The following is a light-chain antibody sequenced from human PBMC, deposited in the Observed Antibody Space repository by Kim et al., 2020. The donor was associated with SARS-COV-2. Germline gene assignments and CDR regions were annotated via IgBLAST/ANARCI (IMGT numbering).Light chain of an antibody. CDR2: HIS. CDR1: QSVSSD. J-gene: IGKJ4*01. Sequence: EIVMTQSPATLSVSPGERATLSCRASQSVSSDLAWYQQKPGQAPRLLISHISTRATGIPARFTGSGSGTEFTLTITSLQSEDFALYYCQQYNNWPLTFGGGTKVDSK. CDR3: QQYNNWPLT. V-gene: IGKV3-15*01.